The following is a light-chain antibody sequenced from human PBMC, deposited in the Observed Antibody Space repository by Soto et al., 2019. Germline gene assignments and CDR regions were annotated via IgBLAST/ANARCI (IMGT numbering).Light chain of an antibody. CDR1: QSISTY. V-gene: IGKV1-39*01. CDR3: QQTYRSPPWT. CDR2: LAS. J-gene: IGKJ1*01. Sequence: DIQMTQSPSSLSASVGDRVTITCRASQSISTYLNWYQQKPGKAPKLLIYLASTLQSGVPSRFSGSGSGTDFTLTISSLKAEDFATYFCQQTYRSPPWTFGQGTKVEIK.